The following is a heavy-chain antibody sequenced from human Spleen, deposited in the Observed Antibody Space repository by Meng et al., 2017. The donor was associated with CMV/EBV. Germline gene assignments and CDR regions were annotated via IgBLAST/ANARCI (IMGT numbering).Heavy chain of an antibody. CDR2: ISVSKGER. D-gene: IGHD2-2*02. CDR1: GYTFNDYG. J-gene: IGHJ4*02. V-gene: IGHV1-18*01. CDR3: AREPGYCSSTSCYID. Sequence: SGYTFNDYGVSWVRQAPGQGLEWMGWISVSKGERNYAQKFQGRVTMTTDTSTRTAYMELRSLRFDDTAVYYCAREPGYCSSTSCYIDWGQGTLVTVSS.